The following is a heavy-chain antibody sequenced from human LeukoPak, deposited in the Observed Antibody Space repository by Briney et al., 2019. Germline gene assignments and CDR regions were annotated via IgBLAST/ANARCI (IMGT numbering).Heavy chain of an antibody. J-gene: IGHJ6*02. D-gene: IGHD2-2*02. CDR2: IHHNGTR. CDR1: VGSISSGNW. Sequence: PSETLSLTCGVWVGSISSGNWLTSVRQSPGKGLEWIGEIHHNGTRNYNPPLKSRVIISLDTFKNHLSLILTSLTAADTAVYYCASAPILRGEGGEHYRCGLDVWGQGTTVIVSS. CDR3: ASAPILRGEGGEHYRCGLDV. V-gene: IGHV4/OR15-8*01.